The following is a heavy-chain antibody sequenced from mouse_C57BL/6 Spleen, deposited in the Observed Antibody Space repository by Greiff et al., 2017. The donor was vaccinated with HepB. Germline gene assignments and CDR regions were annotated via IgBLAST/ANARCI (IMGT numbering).Heavy chain of an antibody. CDR3: ARADYGRRGLDY. CDR1: GYTFTSYW. CDR2: IDPSDSET. Sequence: VQLQQPGAELVRPGSSVKLSCKASGYTFTSYWMHWVKQRPIQGLEWIGNIDPSDSETHYNQKFKDKATLTVDKSSSTAYMQLSSLTSEDSAVYYWARADYGRRGLDYWGQGTTLTVSS. D-gene: IGHD1-1*01. V-gene: IGHV1-52*01. J-gene: IGHJ2*01.